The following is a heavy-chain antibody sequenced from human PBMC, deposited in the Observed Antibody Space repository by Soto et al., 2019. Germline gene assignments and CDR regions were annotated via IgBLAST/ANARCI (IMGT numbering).Heavy chain of an antibody. Sequence: GGSLRLSCSASGFTFSSYAMHWVRQAPGKGLEYVSGISDNGGNTYYADSVKGRFTISRDNSKNTLYFQMSSLRGEDTAVYYCVRSPEAEYPVWGQGTTVTVSS. CDR2: ISDNGGNT. J-gene: IGHJ6*02. D-gene: IGHD6-25*01. CDR1: GFTFSSYA. V-gene: IGHV3-64D*08. CDR3: VRSPEAEYPV.